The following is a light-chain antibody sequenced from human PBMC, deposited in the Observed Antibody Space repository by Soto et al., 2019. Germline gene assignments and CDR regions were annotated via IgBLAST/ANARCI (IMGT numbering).Light chain of an antibody. CDR2: LGS. Sequence: EIVLTQSPLSLPVTPGEPASISCRSSQNLLHSNGYNSLNWYLQKPGQSPQLLIYLGSNRASGVSDSFSGSGSGTDFTLTINRVEAEDVGLYCCAQGPATPFTFGGGTKVEIK. CDR1: QNLLHSNGYNS. J-gene: IGKJ4*01. CDR3: AQGPATPFT. V-gene: IGKV2-28*01.